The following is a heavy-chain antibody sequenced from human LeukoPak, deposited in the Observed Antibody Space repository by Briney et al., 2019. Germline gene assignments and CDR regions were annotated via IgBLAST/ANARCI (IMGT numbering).Heavy chain of an antibody. V-gene: IGHV3-74*01. CDR3: ARDQGSSSGVFDY. CDR2: IDPNGRYT. J-gene: IGHJ4*02. CDR1: GFTFSNHY. Sequence: PGGSLRLSCAASGFTFSNHYMHWVRQAPGKGLVSVSRIDPNGRYTSYADSVKGRFTISRDNAKNTLYLQMNTLGAEDTAVYYCARDQGSSSGVFDYWGQGTLVTVSS. D-gene: IGHD6-6*01.